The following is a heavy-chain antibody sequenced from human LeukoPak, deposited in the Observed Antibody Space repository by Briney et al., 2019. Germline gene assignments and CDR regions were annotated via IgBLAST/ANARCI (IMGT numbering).Heavy chain of an antibody. Sequence: SGTLSLTCTVSGGSISSSSYYWGWIRQPPGKGLEWIGSIYYSGSTYYNPSLKSRVTISVDTSKNQFSLKLSSVAAADTAVYYCARLGRDGYSDYWGQGTLVTVSS. J-gene: IGHJ4*02. CDR2: IYYSGST. CDR1: GGSISSSSYY. CDR3: ARLGRDGYSDY. V-gene: IGHV4-39*01. D-gene: IGHD5-24*01.